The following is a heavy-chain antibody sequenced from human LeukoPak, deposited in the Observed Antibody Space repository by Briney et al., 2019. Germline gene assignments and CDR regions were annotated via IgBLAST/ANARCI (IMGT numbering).Heavy chain of an antibody. CDR3: AKDLRVGATTHYFDY. V-gene: IGHV3-23*01. CDR1: GFTFSSYA. Sequence: GGSLRLSCAASGFTFSSYAMSWVRQAPGKGLEWVSAISGSGGSTYHADSVKGRFTISRDNSKNTLYLQMNSLRAEDTAVYYCAKDLRVGATTHYFDYWGQGTLVTVSS. J-gene: IGHJ4*02. D-gene: IGHD1-26*01. CDR2: ISGSGGST.